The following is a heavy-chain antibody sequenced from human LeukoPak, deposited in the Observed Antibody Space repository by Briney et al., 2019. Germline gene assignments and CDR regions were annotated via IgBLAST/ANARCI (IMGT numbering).Heavy chain of an antibody. CDR1: GFTFSSYS. J-gene: IGHJ4*02. CDR2: ISSSSSYI. Sequence: GGSLRLSCAASGFTFSSYSMDWVRQAPGKGLEWVSSISSSSSYIYYADSVKGRFTISRDNSKNTLYLQMNSLRAEDTAVYYCARLGDDSSGYSLDYWGQGTLVTVFS. D-gene: IGHD3-22*01. V-gene: IGHV3-21*01. CDR3: ARLGDDSSGYSLDY.